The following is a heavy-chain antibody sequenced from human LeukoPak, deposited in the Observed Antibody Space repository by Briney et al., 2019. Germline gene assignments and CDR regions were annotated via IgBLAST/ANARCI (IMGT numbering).Heavy chain of an antibody. V-gene: IGHV4-59*12. CDR2: IYYSGST. CDR1: GGSISGYY. CDR3: ARFFDY. Sequence: SETLSLTCTVSGGSISGYYWSWIRQPPGKGLEWIGYIYYSGSTNYNPSLKSRVSISVDTSKNQFSLKLSSVTAADTAVYYCARFFDYWGQGTLVTVSS. J-gene: IGHJ4*02.